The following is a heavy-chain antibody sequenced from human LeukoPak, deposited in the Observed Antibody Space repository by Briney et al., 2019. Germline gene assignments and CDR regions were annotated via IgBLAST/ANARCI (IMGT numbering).Heavy chain of an antibody. CDR2: ISSSGSTI. J-gene: IGHJ4*02. Sequence: KPGGSLRLSCAASRFTFSDYYMSWIRQAPGKGLEWVSYISSSGSTIYYADSVKGRFTISGDNAKNSLYLQMNSLRAEDTAVYYWARDNQSHDYKFDYWGQGTLVTVSS. CDR1: RFTFSDYY. CDR3: ARDNQSHDYKFDY. V-gene: IGHV3-11*01. D-gene: IGHD4-11*01.